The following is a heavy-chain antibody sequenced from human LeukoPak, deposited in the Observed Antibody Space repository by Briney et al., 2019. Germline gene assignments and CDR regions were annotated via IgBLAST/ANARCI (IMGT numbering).Heavy chain of an antibody. CDR2: ISYDGSNK. Sequence: GGSLRLSCAASGFTFSSYGMHWVRQAPGKGLEWVAVISYDGSNKYYADSLKGRFTISRDNSKNTLYLQMNSLRAEDTAVYYCAQDIIRWLQSCFDYWGQGTLVTVSS. CDR1: GFTFSSYG. D-gene: IGHD5-24*01. J-gene: IGHJ4*02. V-gene: IGHV3-30*18. CDR3: AQDIIRWLQSCFDY.